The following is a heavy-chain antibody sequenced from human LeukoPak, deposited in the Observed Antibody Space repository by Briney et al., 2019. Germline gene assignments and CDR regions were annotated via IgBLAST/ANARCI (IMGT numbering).Heavy chain of an antibody. CDR2: IYPGDSDT. CDR1: GYSFTSYW. J-gene: IGHJ6*03. Sequence: GESLKISCKGSGYSFTSYWIGWVRQMPGKGLEWMGIIYPGDSDTRYSPSFQGQVTISADKSISTAYLQWSSLKASDTAMYYCARHQGSYPCYYYYYMDVWGKGTTVTVSS. D-gene: IGHD6-6*01. CDR3: ARHQGSYPCYYYYYMDV. V-gene: IGHV5-51*01.